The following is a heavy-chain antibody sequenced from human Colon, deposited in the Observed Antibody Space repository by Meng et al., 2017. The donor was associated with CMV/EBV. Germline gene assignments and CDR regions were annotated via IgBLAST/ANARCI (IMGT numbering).Heavy chain of an antibody. V-gene: IGHV1-46*02. CDR2: INLSADTT. J-gene: IGHJ4*02. CDR3: ARDRTSGWQPDF. Sequence: SCQTFGYSFDDYIHWIRQAPGQGLEWMAIINLSADTTVYAEKFRDRFTVTRDTSTATVYMELSKLQSNDTAVYFCARDRTSGWQPDFWGQGTLVTVSS. CDR1: GYSFDDY. D-gene: IGHD3-3*01.